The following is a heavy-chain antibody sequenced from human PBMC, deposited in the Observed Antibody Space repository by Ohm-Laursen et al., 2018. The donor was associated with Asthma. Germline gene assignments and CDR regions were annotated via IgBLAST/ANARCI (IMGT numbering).Heavy chain of an antibody. D-gene: IGHD3-16*02. J-gene: IGHJ5*02. V-gene: IGHV3-53*01. CDR2: IYSGGST. CDR1: GFTVSSNY. Sequence: GSLRLSCTASGFTVSSNYMSWVRQAPGKGLEWVSVIYSGGSTYYADSVKGRFTISRDNSKNTLYLQMNSLRAEDTAVYYCARAYYSVIPGRFDPWGQGTLVTVSS. CDR3: ARAYYSVIPGRFDP.